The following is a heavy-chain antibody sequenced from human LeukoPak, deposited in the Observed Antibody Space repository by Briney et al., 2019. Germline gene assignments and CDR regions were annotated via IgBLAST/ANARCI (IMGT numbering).Heavy chain of an antibody. V-gene: IGHV1-18*04. CDR3: ERGYYYDCSGSQEYYYGMDV. J-gene: IGHJ6*02. D-gene: IGHD3-22*01. Sequence: ASVKVSCKASGYTFTSYGISWVRQAPGQGLEWMGWINAYNGNTNYAKKLQGRVTMTTDTSTSTAYMELRSLRSDDTAVYYCERGYYYDCSGSQEYYYGMDVWGQGTTVTVSS. CDR2: INAYNGNT. CDR1: GYTFTSYG.